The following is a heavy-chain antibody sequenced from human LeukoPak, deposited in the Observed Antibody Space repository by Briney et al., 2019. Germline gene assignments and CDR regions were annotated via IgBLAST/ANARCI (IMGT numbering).Heavy chain of an antibody. CDR2: IYTSGST. CDR3: ASSKRGGGSGY. V-gene: IGHV4-61*02. Sequence: SETLSLTCTVSGGSISSDNYYWSWIRQPAGKGLEGIGRIYTSGSTNYNPSLKSRVTISVDTSKNQVALKLSSVTAADTAAYFCASSKRGGGSGYWGQGTLVIVSS. J-gene: IGHJ4*02. CDR1: GGSISSDNYY. D-gene: IGHD2-15*01.